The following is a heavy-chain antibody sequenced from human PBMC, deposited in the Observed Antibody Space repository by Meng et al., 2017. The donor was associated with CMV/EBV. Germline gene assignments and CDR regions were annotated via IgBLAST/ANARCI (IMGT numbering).Heavy chain of an antibody. CDR1: SFSGYY. V-gene: IGHV4-34*01. D-gene: IGHD2-2*01. Sequence: SFSGYYWSWIRRPPGKGLEWIGEINHSGSTNYNPSLKSRVTISVDTSKNQFSLKLSSVTAADTAVYYCARGGHYCSSTSCSPLYYFDYWGQGTLVTVSS. J-gene: IGHJ4*02. CDR3: ARGGHYCSSTSCSPLYYFDY. CDR2: INHSGST.